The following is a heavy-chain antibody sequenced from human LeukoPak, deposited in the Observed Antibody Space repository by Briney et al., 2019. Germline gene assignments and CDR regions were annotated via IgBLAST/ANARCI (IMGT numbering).Heavy chain of an antibody. J-gene: IGHJ3*02. CDR2: ISDGGGST. CDR1: GFTFSNYW. V-gene: IGHV3-23*01. CDR3: TKGPSGYDAFDI. Sequence: GGSLRLSCAASGFTFSNYWMSWVRQAPGKGLEWVSAISDGGGSTYYAESVQGRCTISRDNSKNTLYLQMNSLRAEDTAVYYCTKGPSGYDAFDIWGQGTMVTVSS. D-gene: IGHD3-22*01.